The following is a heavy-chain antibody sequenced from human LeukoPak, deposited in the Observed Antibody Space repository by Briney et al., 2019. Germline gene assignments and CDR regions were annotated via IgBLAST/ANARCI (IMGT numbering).Heavy chain of an antibody. J-gene: IGHJ4*02. CDR3: ARAPQLERPDFDY. Sequence: ASVNVSCKSSGYTFTGYYMHWVRQAPGQGLEWMGWINPNSGGTNYAQKFQGRVTMTRDTSISTAYMELSRLRSDDTAVYYCARAPQLERPDFDYWGQGTLVTVSS. V-gene: IGHV1-2*02. CDR2: INPNSGGT. CDR1: GYTFTGYY. D-gene: IGHD1-1*01.